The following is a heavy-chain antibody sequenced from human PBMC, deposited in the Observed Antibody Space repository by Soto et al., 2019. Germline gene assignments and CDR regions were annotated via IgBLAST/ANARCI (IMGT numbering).Heavy chain of an antibody. CDR1: GGSFSGYY. J-gene: IGHJ4*02. Sequence: QVQLQQWGAGLLKPSETLSLTCAVYGGSFSGYYWSWIRQPPGKGLEWIGEINHSGRTNYNPSLTSRVTISVDTSKNQFSLKLSSVTAADTAVYYCARGDGYSYGIYYFDYWGQGTLVTVSS. D-gene: IGHD5-18*01. CDR3: ARGDGYSYGIYYFDY. V-gene: IGHV4-34*01. CDR2: INHSGRT.